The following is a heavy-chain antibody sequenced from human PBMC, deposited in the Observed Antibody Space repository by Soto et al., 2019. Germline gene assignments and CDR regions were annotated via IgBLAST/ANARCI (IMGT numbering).Heavy chain of an antibody. Sequence: GGSLRLSCAASGFTFSSYWMHWVRQVPGKGLVWVSRISSDGSITNYADSVKGRFSISRDNAKNTLYLQMNSLRAEDTAVYYCAKDLGSGKPYYYYAMDVWGQGTTVTVSS. CDR1: GFTFSSYW. V-gene: IGHV3-74*01. J-gene: IGHJ6*02. D-gene: IGHD3-10*01. CDR2: ISSDGSIT. CDR3: AKDLGSGKPYYYYAMDV.